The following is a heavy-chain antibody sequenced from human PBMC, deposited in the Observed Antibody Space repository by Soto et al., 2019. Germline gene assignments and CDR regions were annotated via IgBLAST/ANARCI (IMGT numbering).Heavy chain of an antibody. V-gene: IGHV1-69*01. Sequence: QVQLVQSGAEVKKPGSSVKVSCKAPGGTFSSYAISWVRQAPGQGLEWMGGIIPIFGTANYAQKFQGRVPITADESTSTGYMELSSLRSEDTAVYYCARSQGGSSSLDIYYYFYYGMDVWGQGTTVTVSS. CDR1: GGTFSSYA. D-gene: IGHD2-15*01. CDR3: ARSQGGSSSLDIYYYFYYGMDV. J-gene: IGHJ6*02. CDR2: IIPIFGTA.